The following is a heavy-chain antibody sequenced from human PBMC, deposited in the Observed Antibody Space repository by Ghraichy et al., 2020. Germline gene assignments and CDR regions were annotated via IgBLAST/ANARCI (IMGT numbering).Heavy chain of an antibody. D-gene: IGHD2-15*01. V-gene: IGHV4-39*01. CDR2: IYYSGST. J-gene: IGHJ2*01. Sequence: GSLRLSCTVSGGSISSSSYYWGWIRQPPGKGLEWIGSIYYSGSTYYNPSLKSRVTISVDTSKNQFSLKLSSVTAADTAVYYCARRPGTPYCSGGSCYPVSWYFDLWGRGTLVTVSS. CDR3: ARRPGTPYCSGGSCYPVSWYFDL. CDR1: GGSISSSSYY.